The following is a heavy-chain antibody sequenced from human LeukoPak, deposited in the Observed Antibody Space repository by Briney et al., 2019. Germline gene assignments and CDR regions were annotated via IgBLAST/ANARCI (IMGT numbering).Heavy chain of an antibody. J-gene: IGHJ5*02. V-gene: IGHV4-59*08. CDR3: ARHTMYYDFWSGYYRGPWFDP. CDR2: IYYSGST. CDR1: GGSISSYY. Sequence: SETLSLTCTVSGGSISSYYWSWIRQPPGKGLEWIGYIYYSGSTNYNPSLKSRVIISLGTSKNQFSLKLSSVTAADTAVYYCARHTMYYDFWSGYYRGPWFDPWGQGTLVTVSS. D-gene: IGHD3-3*01.